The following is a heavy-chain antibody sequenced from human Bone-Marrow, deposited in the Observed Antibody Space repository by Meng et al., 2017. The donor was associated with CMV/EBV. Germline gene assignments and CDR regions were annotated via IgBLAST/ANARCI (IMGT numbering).Heavy chain of an antibody. J-gene: IGHJ6*02. Sequence: GGSLRLSCAASGFTFSSYWMSWVRQAPGKGLEWVANIKQDGSEKYYVDSVKGRFTISRDNSKNTLYLQMNSLSAEDTAVYYCAKESSSDYYGKHYYYGMDVWGQGTTVTVSS. CDR1: GFTFSSYW. CDR2: IKQDGSEK. CDR3: AKESSSDYYGKHYYYGMDV. D-gene: IGHD3-22*01. V-gene: IGHV3-7*04.